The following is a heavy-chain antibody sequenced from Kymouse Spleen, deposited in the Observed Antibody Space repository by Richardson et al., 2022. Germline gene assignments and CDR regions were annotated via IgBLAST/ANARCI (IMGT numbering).Heavy chain of an antibody. D-gene: IGHD3-16*02,IGHD3-22*01,IGHD3-3*01. J-gene: IGHJ5*02. Sequence: QLQLQESGPGLVKPSETLSLTCTVSGGSISSSSYYWGWIRQPPGKGLEWIGSIYYSGSTYYNPSLKSRVTISVDTSKNQFSLKLSSVTAADTAVYYCARGLYLGGGWFDPWGQGTLVTVSS. CDR3: ARGLYLGGGWFDP. V-gene: IGHV4-39*01. CDR2: IYYSGST. CDR1: GGSISSSSYY.